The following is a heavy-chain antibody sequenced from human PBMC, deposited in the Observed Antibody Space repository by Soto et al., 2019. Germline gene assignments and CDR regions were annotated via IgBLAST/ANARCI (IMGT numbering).Heavy chain of an antibody. CDR3: ASQHYYDSSGYYVVY. V-gene: IGHV4-39*01. CDR2: IHYSGST. D-gene: IGHD3-22*01. J-gene: IGHJ4*02. CDR1: GDSVTSSTFY. Sequence: SETLSLTCIVSGDSVTSSTFYWGWIRQPPGKGLEWIGNIHYSGSTYYDSSLKSRVTISVDTSKNQFSLKLSSVTAADTAVYYCASQHYYDSSGYYVVYWGQGTLVTVSS.